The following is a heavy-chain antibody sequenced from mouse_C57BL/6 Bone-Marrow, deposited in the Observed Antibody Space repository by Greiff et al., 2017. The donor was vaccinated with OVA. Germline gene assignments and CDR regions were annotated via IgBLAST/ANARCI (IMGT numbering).Heavy chain of an antibody. CDR1: GYTFTNYW. J-gene: IGHJ1*03. CDR2: IYPGGGYT. D-gene: IGHD1-1*01. CDR3: ARLYYYGSSPYFDV. V-gene: IGHV1-63*01. Sequence: VQLQESGAELVRPGTSVKMSCKASGYTFTNYWIGWAKQRPGHGLEWIGDIYPGGGYTNYNEKFKGKATLTADKSSSTAYMQCSSLTSEDSAIYYGARLYYYGSSPYFDVWGTGTTVTVSS.